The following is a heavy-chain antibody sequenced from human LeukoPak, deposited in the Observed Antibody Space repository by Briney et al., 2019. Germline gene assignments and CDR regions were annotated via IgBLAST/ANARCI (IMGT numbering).Heavy chain of an antibody. J-gene: IGHJ3*02. CDR1: GGSISSGDFF. V-gene: IGHV4-30-4*01. Sequence: PSQTLSLTCTVSGGSISSGDFFWSWIRQPPGKGLEWIGHIHYTGSTYYNPPLMSRVTISVDTSKNQFSLKLNSVTAADTAVYYCARDTRYCGGGGCYPDAFDIWGQGTMVTVSS. CDR3: ARDTRYCGGGGCYPDAFDI. D-gene: IGHD2-15*01. CDR2: IHYTGST.